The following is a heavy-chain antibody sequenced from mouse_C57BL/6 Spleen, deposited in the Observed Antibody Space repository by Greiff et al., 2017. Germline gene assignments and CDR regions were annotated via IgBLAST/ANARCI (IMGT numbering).Heavy chain of an antibody. J-gene: IGHJ3*01. Sequence: QVQLQQSGPELVKPGASVKISCKASGYAFSSSWMHWVKQRPGQGLEWIGRIYPGDGDTNYNGKFKGTATLTADKSSSTAYMQLSSLTSEDSAVYFCARSGYYGSSFAWFAYWGQGTLVTVSA. D-gene: IGHD1-1*01. CDR1: GYAFSSSW. V-gene: IGHV1-82*01. CDR3: ARSGYYGSSFAWFAY. CDR2: IYPGDGDT.